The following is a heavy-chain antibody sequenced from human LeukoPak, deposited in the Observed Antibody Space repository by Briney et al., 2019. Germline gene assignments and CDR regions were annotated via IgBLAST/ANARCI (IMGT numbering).Heavy chain of an antibody. CDR2: IKQDGSEK. CDR1: GFTFSSYW. Sequence: GGSLRLSCAASGFTFSSYWMSWVRQAPGKGLEWVANIKQDGSEKYYVDSVKGRFTISRDNAKNSLYLQMNSLRAEDTAVYYCARVKNGFDGNGYPYYYYYMDVWGRGTTVTVFS. D-gene: IGHD3-22*01. V-gene: IGHV3-7*01. J-gene: IGHJ6*03. CDR3: ARVKNGFDGNGYPYYYYYMDV.